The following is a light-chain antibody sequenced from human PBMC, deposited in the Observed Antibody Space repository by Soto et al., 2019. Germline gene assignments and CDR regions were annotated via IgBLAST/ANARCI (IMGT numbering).Light chain of an antibody. CDR2: GVS. CDR1: QSVGSS. CDR3: QHYYDWPQT. J-gene: IGKJ3*01. V-gene: IGKV3-15*01. Sequence: EIVMTQSPAPLSVSPGESATLSCRASQSVGSSLAWYQQKPGQAPRLLIYGVSTRASGIPDELSGSGSGTEFTLTISSLQSRHLALNYCQHYYDWPQTFGPGTRVDFK.